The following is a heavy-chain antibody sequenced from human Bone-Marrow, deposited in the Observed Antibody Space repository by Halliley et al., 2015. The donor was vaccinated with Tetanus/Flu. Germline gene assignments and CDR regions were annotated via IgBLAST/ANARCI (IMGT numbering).Heavy chain of an antibody. D-gene: IGHD4-4*01. J-gene: IGHJ4*03. Sequence: SLRLSCVGSGFGFDDYNIHWVRQSPGKGLEWVSLVNWEGVNTYYSDSVKGRFTISRDNSKNSVYLHMKSLRTDDTAFYFCAKEEEGQTFFDSWGHGTLVTVSS. CDR3: AKEEEGQTFFDS. CDR1: GFGFDDYN. V-gene: IGHV3-43*01. CDR2: VNWEGVNT.